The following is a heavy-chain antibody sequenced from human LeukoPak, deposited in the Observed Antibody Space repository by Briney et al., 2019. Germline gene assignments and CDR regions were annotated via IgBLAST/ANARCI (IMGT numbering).Heavy chain of an antibody. Sequence: GASVKVSCKASGGTFSSYAISWVRQAPGQGLEWMGGIIPIFGTANYAQKFHGRVTITADESTSTAYMELSSLRSEDTAVYYCARGPQLVRWNWFDPWGQGTLVTVSS. V-gene: IGHV1-69*13. J-gene: IGHJ5*02. CDR3: ARGPQLVRWNWFDP. CDR1: GGTFSSYA. D-gene: IGHD6-13*01. CDR2: IIPIFGTA.